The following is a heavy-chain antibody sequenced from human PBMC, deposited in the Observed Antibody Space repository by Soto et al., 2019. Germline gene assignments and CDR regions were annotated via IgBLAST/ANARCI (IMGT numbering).Heavy chain of an antibody. J-gene: IGHJ6*02. Sequence: SVKVSCKASGGTFSSYAISWVRQAPGQGLEWMGGIIPIFGTANYAQKFQGRVTITADESTSTAYVELSSLRSEDTAVYYCASNQLESLPNYYYYGMDVWGQGTTVTVSS. CDR1: GGTFSSYA. D-gene: IGHD1-1*01. V-gene: IGHV1-69*13. CDR3: ASNQLESLPNYYYYGMDV. CDR2: IIPIFGTA.